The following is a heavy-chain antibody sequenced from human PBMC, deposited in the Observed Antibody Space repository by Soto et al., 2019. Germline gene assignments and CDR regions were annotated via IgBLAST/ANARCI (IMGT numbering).Heavy chain of an antibody. J-gene: IGHJ4*02. CDR2: INPNSGGT. Sequence: EASVKVSCKASGYTFTGYYIHWVLQAPGQGLEWMGWINPNSGGTNYAQKFQGRVTMTRDTSISTAYMELSRLRSDDTAVYYCARDDYDFWSGYCDYWGQGTLVTVS. CDR3: ARDDYDFWSGYCDY. D-gene: IGHD3-3*01. V-gene: IGHV1-2*02. CDR1: GYTFTGYY.